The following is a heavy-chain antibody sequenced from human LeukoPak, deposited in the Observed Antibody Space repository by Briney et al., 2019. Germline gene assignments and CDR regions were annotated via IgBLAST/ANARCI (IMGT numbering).Heavy chain of an antibody. J-gene: IGHJ4*02. Sequence: PSETLSLTCAVYGGSFSGYYWSWIRQPPGKGLEWIGEINHSGSTNYNPFLKSRVTISVDTSKNQFSLKLSSVTAADTAVYYCARGHYDFWSGYLFDYWGQGTLVTVSS. CDR2: INHSGST. D-gene: IGHD3-3*01. CDR1: GGSFSGYY. V-gene: IGHV4-34*01. CDR3: ARGHYDFWSGYLFDY.